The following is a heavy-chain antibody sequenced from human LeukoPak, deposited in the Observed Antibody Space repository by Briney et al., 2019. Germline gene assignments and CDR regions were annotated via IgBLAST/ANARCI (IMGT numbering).Heavy chain of an antibody. CDR2: IKEDGSEK. D-gene: IGHD2/OR15-2a*01. J-gene: IGHJ4*02. V-gene: IGHV3-7*03. CDR3: ARRGSTDY. CDR1: GFSFSGYW. Sequence: LAGGSLRLSCAASGFSFSGYWMTWVRQAPGKGLEWVANIKEDGSEKYYADFVKGRFTISRDNAKNSLDLQMNSLRAEDTAVYYCARRGSTDYWGQGTLVTVSS.